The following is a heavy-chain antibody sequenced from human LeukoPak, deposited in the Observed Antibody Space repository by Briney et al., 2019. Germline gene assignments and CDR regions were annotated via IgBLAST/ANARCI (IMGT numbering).Heavy chain of an antibody. Sequence: PGGSLRLSCAASGFTFSSYEMNWVRQAPGKGLEWVTYISSSGSTIYYADSVKGRFTISRDNAKNSLYLQMNSLRAEDTAVYYCAKDRYSGSYYALDYWGQGTLVTVSS. CDR2: ISSSGSTI. D-gene: IGHD1-26*01. CDR1: GFTFSSYE. V-gene: IGHV3-48*03. CDR3: AKDRYSGSYYALDY. J-gene: IGHJ4*02.